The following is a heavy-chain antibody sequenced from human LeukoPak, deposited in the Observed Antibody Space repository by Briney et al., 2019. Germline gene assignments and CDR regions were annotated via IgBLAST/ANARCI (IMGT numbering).Heavy chain of an antibody. CDR1: GFTFSSYA. Sequence: GGSLRLSCAASGFTFSSYAMNWVRQAPGRGLKWVSAISGSGSTTYYADSVKGRFTISRDNSKNTLFLQMNSLTAEDTAIYSCARPRLEYCSGGSCFDAFDIWGEGTMVTVSS. CDR2: ISGSGSTT. V-gene: IGHV3-23*01. CDR3: ARPRLEYCSGGSCFDAFDI. J-gene: IGHJ3*02. D-gene: IGHD2-15*01.